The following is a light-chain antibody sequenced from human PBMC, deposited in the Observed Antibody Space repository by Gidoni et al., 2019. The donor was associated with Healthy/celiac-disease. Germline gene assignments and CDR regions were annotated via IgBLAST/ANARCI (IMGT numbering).Light chain of an antibody. V-gene: IGLV2-23*02. Sequence: QSALTQPASVSGSPGQSITISCTGTSSDVGIYNLVSWYQQHPGKAPKLMIYEVGKRPSGFSNRFSASKSGNTASLPLSGLQAEDEADFYCCSYAGSSTFWVFGGGTKLTVL. CDR2: EVG. CDR1: SSDVGIYNL. J-gene: IGLJ3*02. CDR3: CSYAGSSTFWV.